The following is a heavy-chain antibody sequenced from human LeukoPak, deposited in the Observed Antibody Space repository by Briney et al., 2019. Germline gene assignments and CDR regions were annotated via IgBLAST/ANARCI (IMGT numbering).Heavy chain of an antibody. Sequence: SETLSLTCTVSGGSISSYYWSWIRQPPAKGLEWIGYIYTSGSTNYNPSLKSRVTISVDTSKNQFSLQLSSVTAADTAVYYCARLVSPPLYCGGDCYGGYWFDPWGQGTLVTVSS. CDR3: ARLVSPPLYCGGDCYGGYWFDP. J-gene: IGHJ5*02. D-gene: IGHD2-21*02. CDR1: GGSISSYY. CDR2: IYTSGST. V-gene: IGHV4-4*09.